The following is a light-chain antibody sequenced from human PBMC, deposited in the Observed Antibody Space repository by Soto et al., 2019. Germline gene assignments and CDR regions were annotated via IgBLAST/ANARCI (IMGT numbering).Light chain of an antibody. J-gene: IGLJ1*01. Sequence: QSVLTQPVSVSGSPGQSITISCTGTSSDVSGYNYVSWYQHHPGKAPKLMIFDVSNRPSGVSNRFSGSKSGNTASLTISGLQPEDEADYYCSSYTTSNTRQIVFGTGTKVTVL. CDR3: SSYTTSNTRQIV. V-gene: IGLV2-14*03. CDR1: SSDVSGYNY. CDR2: DVS.